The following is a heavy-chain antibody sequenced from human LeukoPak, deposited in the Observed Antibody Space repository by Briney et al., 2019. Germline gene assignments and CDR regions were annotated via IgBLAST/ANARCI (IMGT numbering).Heavy chain of an antibody. CDR2: ISSSSSYI. CDR1: GFTFSSYS. D-gene: IGHD4-23*01. Sequence: GGSLRLSCAASGFTFSSYSMNWVRQAPGKGLEWVSSISSSSSYIYYADSVKGRFTISRDNAKNSLYLQMNSLRAEDTAVYYCARAPLATVVTPSLDYWGQGTLVTVSS. CDR3: ARAPLATVVTPSLDY. J-gene: IGHJ4*02. V-gene: IGHV3-21*01.